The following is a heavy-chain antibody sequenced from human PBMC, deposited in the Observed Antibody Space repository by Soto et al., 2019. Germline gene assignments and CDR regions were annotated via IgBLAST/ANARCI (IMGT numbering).Heavy chain of an antibody. CDR2: INSDGSVS. D-gene: IGHD2-15*01. V-gene: IGHV3-74*02. J-gene: IGHJ6*03. Sequence: EVQLVESGGGLVQPGGSLRLSCAASGFTFSNYWMYWVRQAPGKGLEWVSRINSDGSVSSHADSVRGRLTIARDNVKNTLYLRRDSLRAEDKAVYFCARGDCVGGTWYSLAGSFYYYMDVWGKGTTVTVFS. CDR3: ARGDCVGGTWYSLAGSFYYYMDV. CDR1: GFTFSNYW.